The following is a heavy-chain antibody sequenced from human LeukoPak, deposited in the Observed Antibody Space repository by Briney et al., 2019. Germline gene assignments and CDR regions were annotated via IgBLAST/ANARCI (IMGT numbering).Heavy chain of an antibody. CDR1: GGTFSSYA. CDR2: IIPIFGTA. D-gene: IGHD3-3*01. Sequence: ASVKVSCKASGGTFSSYAISWVRQAPGQGLEWMGGIIPIFGTANYAQKFQGRVTITADESTSTAYMELSSLRSEDTAVYYCARDQGFGVAIEPPRDAFDIWGQGTMVTVSS. V-gene: IGHV1-69*13. J-gene: IGHJ3*02. CDR3: ARDQGFGVAIEPPRDAFDI.